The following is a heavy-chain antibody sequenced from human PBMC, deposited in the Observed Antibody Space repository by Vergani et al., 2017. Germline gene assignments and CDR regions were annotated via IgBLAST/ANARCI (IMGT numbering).Heavy chain of an antibody. V-gene: IGHV3-33*06. J-gene: IGHJ6*02. CDR1: GFTFSSYG. Sequence: QVQLVESGGGVVQPGRSLRLSCAASGFTFSSYGMHWVRQAPGKGLEWVAVIWYDGSNKYYADSVKGRFTISRDNSKNTLYLQMHSLRAEDTAVYYCAKDLRVGATNYYYGMDVWGQGTTVTVSS. CDR3: AKDLRVGATNYYYGMDV. CDR2: IWYDGSNK. D-gene: IGHD1-26*01.